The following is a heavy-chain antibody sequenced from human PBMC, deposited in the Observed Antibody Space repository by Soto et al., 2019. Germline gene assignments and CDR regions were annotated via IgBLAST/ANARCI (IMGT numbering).Heavy chain of an antibody. CDR1: GFTFANYA. CDR3: AKGRGGSWYGHDAFAV. Sequence: EVQLLESGGNLVQPGGSLRLSCAASGFTFANYAMAWVRQAPGKGLDWVSTFAAATETPYYADSVKGRFTISRDIYKNPVYLQMNSLRAEDTAIYYCAKGRGGSWYGHDAFAVWGQGAMVTVSS. CDR2: FAAATETP. D-gene: IGHD1-26*01. V-gene: IGHV3-23*01. J-gene: IGHJ3*01.